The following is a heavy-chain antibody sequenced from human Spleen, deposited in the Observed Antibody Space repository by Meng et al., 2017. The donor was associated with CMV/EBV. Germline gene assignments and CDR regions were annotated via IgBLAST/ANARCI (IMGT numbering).Heavy chain of an antibody. CDR2: ISYDGSNK. CDR3: AKDIRARIAARWGPLDY. J-gene: IGHJ4*02. Sequence: FTFSSYAMHWVRQAPGKGLEWVAVISYDGSNKYYADSVKGRFTISRDNSKNTLYLQMNSLRAEDTAVYYCAKDIRARIAARWGPLDYWGQGTLVTVSS. D-gene: IGHD6-6*01. V-gene: IGHV3-30*04. CDR1: FTFSSYA.